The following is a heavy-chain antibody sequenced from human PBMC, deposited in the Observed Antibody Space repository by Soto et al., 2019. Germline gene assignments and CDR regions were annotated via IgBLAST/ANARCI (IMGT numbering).Heavy chain of an antibody. CDR2: IYYSGST. V-gene: IGHV4-59*08. CDR1: YGSISSYY. J-gene: IGHJ6*02. Sequence: SETLSLTCPVSYGSISSYYLSWIRQPPGKGLEWIGYIYYSGSTNYNPSLKSRVTISVDTSKNQFSLKLSSVTAADTAVYYCARQGPYGMDVWGQGTTVTVSS. CDR3: ARQGPYGMDV.